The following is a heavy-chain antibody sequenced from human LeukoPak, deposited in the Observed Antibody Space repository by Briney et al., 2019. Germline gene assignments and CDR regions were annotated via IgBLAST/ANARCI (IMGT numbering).Heavy chain of an antibody. Sequence: ASVKVSYKASGYTFSDFYIHWVRQAPGQGLEYVGWITPKSGDTYSPQRFQGRVTMTRDASISTAYMELSSLRSDDTAVYFCARVRLADERAWAYWGQGTLVTVSS. CDR1: GYTFSDFY. J-gene: IGHJ4*02. CDR3: ARVRLADERAWAY. V-gene: IGHV1-2*02. D-gene: IGHD3-3*02. CDR2: ITPKSGDT.